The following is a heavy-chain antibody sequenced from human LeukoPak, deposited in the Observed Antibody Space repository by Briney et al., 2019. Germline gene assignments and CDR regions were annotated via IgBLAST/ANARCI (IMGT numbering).Heavy chain of an antibody. J-gene: IGHJ5*02. V-gene: IGHV3-30-3*01. CDR2: ISYDGSNK. D-gene: IGHD3-22*01. CDR1: GFTFSSYA. Sequence: PGRSLRLSCAASGFTFSSYAMHWVRQAPGKGLEWVAVISYDGSNKYYADSVKGRFTISRDNSKNTLYLQMNSLRAEDTAVHYCARAANYYDSSGLFDWFDPWGQGTLVTVSS. CDR3: ARAANYYDSSGLFDWFDP.